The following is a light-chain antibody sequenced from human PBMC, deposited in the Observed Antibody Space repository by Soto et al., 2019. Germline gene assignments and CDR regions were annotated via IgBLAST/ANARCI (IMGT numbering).Light chain of an antibody. J-gene: IGLJ1*01. CDR3: SSHGGDNNFYV. CDR1: SSDIGAYNY. V-gene: IGLV2-8*01. CDR2: EVT. Sequence: QSVLTQPPSASGSSGQSVTISCTGTSSDIGAYNYVSWYQQHPGKVPKLIIYEVTKRPSGVPDRFSASKSGNTASLTVSGLQAEDQDDYYCSSHGGDNNFYVCGTWT.